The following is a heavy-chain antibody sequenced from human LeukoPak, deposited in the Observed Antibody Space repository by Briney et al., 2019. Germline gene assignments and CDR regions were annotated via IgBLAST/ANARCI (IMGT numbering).Heavy chain of an antibody. J-gene: IGHJ4*01. V-gene: IGHV3-7*01. CDR2: IKPDGSEK. Sequence: GGSLRLSCAASGFSFSSYWMNWVRQAPGKGLEWVANIKPDGSEKYYVDSVKSRFTISRDNAKNSLYLQMNSLRAEDTAVYYCARIVDGYPFDFWGXGTLVTVSS. D-gene: IGHD5-24*01. CDR1: GFSFSSYW. CDR3: ARIVDGYPFDF.